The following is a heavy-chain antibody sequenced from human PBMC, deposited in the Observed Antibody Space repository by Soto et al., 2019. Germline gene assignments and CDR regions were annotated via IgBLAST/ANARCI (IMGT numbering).Heavy chain of an antibody. CDR1: GYRFTSYT. V-gene: IGHV1-3*04. CDR3: ASADCSSTTCSLGFDP. Sequence: QVQLVQSGSEVKKPGASVRVSCQASGYRFTSYTMHWVRQAPGQRLEWMGWINTGNGYTQYSQRFQGRVTITRDTSASTVYMELGGLRSEDTAVYYCASADCSSTTCSLGFDPWGQGTLVTVSS. J-gene: IGHJ5*02. CDR2: INTGNGYT. D-gene: IGHD2-2*01.